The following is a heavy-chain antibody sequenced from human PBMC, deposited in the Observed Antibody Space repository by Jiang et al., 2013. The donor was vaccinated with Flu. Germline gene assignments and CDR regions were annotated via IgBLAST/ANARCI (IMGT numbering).Heavy chain of an antibody. J-gene: IGHJ4*02. V-gene: IGHV4-39*01. CDR3: ATLVNRRSWFGEFQT. D-gene: IGHD3-10*01. CDR1: GVPISTSGSY. CDR2: LYYSVTT. Sequence: SGSGLVKPSETLSLTCSVSGVPISTSGSYWAWIRQPPGKGLEWIGSLYYSVTTYYNPSPKSRVTISGDTSRNQFSLTLTSVTAADTAVYYCATLVNRRSWFGEFQTWGQGILVTVSS.